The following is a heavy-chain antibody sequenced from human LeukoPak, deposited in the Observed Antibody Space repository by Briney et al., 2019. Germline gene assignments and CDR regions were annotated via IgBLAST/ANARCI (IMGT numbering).Heavy chain of an antibody. CDR3: ARGIVY. D-gene: IGHD3-22*01. CDR1: GFTFSSYE. J-gene: IGHJ4*02. Sequence: GGSLRLSCAASGFTFSSYEMNWVRQAPGKGLEWVSHISSSGTIIYYADSVKGRFTISRDNAKNSLYLRMNSLRPEDTAVYYCARGIVYWGQGTLVTVSS. CDR2: ISSSGTII. V-gene: IGHV3-48*03.